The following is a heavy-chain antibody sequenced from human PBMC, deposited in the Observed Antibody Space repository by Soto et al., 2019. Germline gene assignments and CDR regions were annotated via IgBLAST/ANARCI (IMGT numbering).Heavy chain of an antibody. CDR3: EKIYCCSGGSCPYYFDY. D-gene: IGHD2-15*01. Sequence: GGSLRLSCAASGFTFSSYAMSWVRQAPGKGLEWVSAISGSGGSTYYADSVKGRFTISRDNSKNTLYLQMNSLRAEETAVYYCEKIYCCSGGSCPYYFDYWRQGILVNVS. CDR1: GFTFSSYA. CDR2: ISGSGGST. J-gene: IGHJ4*02. V-gene: IGHV3-23*01.